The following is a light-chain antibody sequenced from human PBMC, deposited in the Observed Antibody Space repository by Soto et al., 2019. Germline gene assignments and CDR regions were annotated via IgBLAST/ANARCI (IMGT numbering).Light chain of an antibody. J-gene: IGKJ5*01. CDR3: QQYGTSEII. Sequence: IVLTQSPGTLSLSPWEIATLSCRASQSVTTQLAWYQQKPGQAPRLIIHGASSRATGVPDRITGSGSGTDFTLSISRLEPEDFAVYYCQQYGTSEIIFGQGARLEIK. CDR2: GAS. CDR1: QSVTTQ. V-gene: IGKV3-20*01.